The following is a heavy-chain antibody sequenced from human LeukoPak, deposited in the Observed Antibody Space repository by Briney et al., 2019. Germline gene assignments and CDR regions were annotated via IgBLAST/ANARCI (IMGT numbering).Heavy chain of an antibody. CDR3: AREGNMITFGGVIVYYFDY. V-gene: IGHV6-1*01. D-gene: IGHD3-16*02. CDR1: GDSVSSNSAA. CDR2: TYYRSKWYN. Sequence: SQTLSLTCAISGDSVSSNSAAWNWIRQSPSRGLEWLGRTYYRSKWYNDYAVSVKSRITINPDTSTNQFSLQLNSVTPEDTAVYYCAREGNMITFGGVIVYYFDYWGQGTLVTVSS. J-gene: IGHJ4*02.